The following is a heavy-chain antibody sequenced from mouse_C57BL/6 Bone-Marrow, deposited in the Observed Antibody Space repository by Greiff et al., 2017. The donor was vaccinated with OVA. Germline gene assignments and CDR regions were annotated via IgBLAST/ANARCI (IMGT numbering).Heavy chain of an antibody. CDR2: IYPGGGYT. D-gene: IGHD1-1*01. J-gene: IGHJ4*01. CDR3: ARWSGSSFYAMDY. CDR1: GYTFTNYW. Sequence: VKLVESGAELVRPGTSVKMSCKASGYTFTNYWIGWAKQRPGHGLEWIGDIYPGGGYTNYNEKFKGKATLTADKSSSTAYMQFSSLTSEDSAIYYCARWSGSSFYAMDYWGQGTSVTVSS. V-gene: IGHV1-63*01.